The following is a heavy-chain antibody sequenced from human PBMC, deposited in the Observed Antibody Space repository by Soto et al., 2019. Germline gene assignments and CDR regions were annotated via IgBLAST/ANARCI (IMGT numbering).Heavy chain of an antibody. Sequence: SETLSLTCNMSGDSYSISTYSWSWIRQPPGKALQWIGFIYQSGVTSYNPSLASRVSISLDRSNNQCSLKLKSVTAADTAVYFCAGMPYTSGPRFDPWGPGTLVTVSS. CDR3: AGMPYTSGPRFDP. CDR2: IYQSGVT. V-gene: IGHV4-30-2*01. CDR1: GDSYSISTYS. J-gene: IGHJ5*02. D-gene: IGHD6-19*01.